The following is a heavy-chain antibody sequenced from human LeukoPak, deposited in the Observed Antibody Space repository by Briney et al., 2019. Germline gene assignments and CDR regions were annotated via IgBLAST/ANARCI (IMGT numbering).Heavy chain of an antibody. Sequence: PPGGSLRLSCAASGFTFSSYSMNWVRQAPGKGLEWVAYISTSSVTIYYADSVKGRFTISRDNAKNSLYLQMNSLRAEDTAVYYCARVYYYDRSDYQYYFDYWGQGTLVTVSS. D-gene: IGHD3-22*01. CDR2: ISTSSVTI. J-gene: IGHJ4*02. CDR3: ARVYYYDRSDYQYYFDY. CDR1: GFTFSSYS. V-gene: IGHV3-48*04.